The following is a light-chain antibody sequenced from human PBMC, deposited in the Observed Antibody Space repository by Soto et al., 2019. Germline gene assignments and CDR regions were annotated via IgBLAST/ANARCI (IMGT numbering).Light chain of an antibody. J-gene: IGLJ2*01. V-gene: IGLV1-40*01. CDR1: SSNIGAGYD. CDR2: GNN. CDR3: QSYDSSLSGVA. Sequence: QPVLTQPPSVSGAPGQRVTISCTGSSSNIGAGYDVHWYQQLPGTAPKLLIYGNNNRTSGVPDRFSGSKSGTSASLAITGLQAEDEADYYCQSYDSSLSGVAFGGGTQLTVL.